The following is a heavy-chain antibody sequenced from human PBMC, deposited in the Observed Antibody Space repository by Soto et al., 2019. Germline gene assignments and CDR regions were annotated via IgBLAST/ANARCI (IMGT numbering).Heavy chain of an antibody. D-gene: IGHD6-13*01. CDR2: IIPIFGTA. V-gene: IGHV1-69*13. Sequence: SVKVSCKASGGTFSSYAISWVRQAPGQGLEWMGGIIPIFGTANYAQKFQGRVTITADESTSTAYMELSSLRSEDTAVYYCARGGRVGAAAGRYYYYGMDVWGQGTTVTVSS. J-gene: IGHJ6*02. CDR1: GGTFSSYA. CDR3: ARGGRVGAAAGRYYYYGMDV.